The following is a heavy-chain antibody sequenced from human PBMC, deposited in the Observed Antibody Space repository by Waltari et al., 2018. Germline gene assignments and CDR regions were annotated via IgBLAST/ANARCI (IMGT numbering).Heavy chain of an antibody. D-gene: IGHD2-15*01. CDR1: GFTFSNSW. V-gene: IGHV3-74*01. J-gene: IGHJ6*03. Sequence: EVQLVESGGRLVPPGGSLRISCAVSGFTFSNSWMHWVRQAPGKGLVWVSRINKDGSIIRYADSVEGRFTISRDNAKKTLYLQMNSLRAEDTGVYYCAREWPQLSDYMDVWGKGTTVNVSS. CDR3: AREWPQLSDYMDV. CDR2: INKDGSII.